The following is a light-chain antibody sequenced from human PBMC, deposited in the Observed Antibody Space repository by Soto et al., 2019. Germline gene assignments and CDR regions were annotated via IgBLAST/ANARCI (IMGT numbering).Light chain of an antibody. J-gene: IGLJ2*01. V-gene: IGLV3-1*01. CDR3: QAWDSSTAS. Sequence: SYELTQPHSVSVSPGQTASITCSGDKLGDKYACWYQQKPGQSPVLVIYQDSKRPSGIPERFSGSNSGNTATLTISGTQAMDEADYYCQAWDSSTASFGGGTKLTVL. CDR1: KLGDKY. CDR2: QDS.